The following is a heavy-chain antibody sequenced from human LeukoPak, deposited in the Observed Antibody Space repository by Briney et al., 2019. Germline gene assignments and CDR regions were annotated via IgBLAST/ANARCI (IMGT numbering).Heavy chain of an antibody. CDR1: GYSITSYL. CDR3: ARLVHSAGYYYYYYMDV. D-gene: IGHD1-1*01. Sequence: LKFCSTGAGYSITSYLIGWGRQIPRKGLERRWIDSPGDSDTRYSPSFQGQVTISADKSISTAYLQWSSLKASDTAMYYCARLVHSAGYYYYYYMDVWGKGTTVTVSS. J-gene: IGHJ6*03. V-gene: IGHV5-51*01. CDR2: DSPGDSDT.